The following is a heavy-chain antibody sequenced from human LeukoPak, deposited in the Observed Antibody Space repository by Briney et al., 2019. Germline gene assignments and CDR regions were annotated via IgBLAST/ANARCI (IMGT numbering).Heavy chain of an antibody. J-gene: IGHJ5*02. CDR1: GYSISSGYY. CDR2: IYHSGST. V-gene: IGHV4-38-2*02. D-gene: IGHD2-2*02. CDR3: ARGIVVPAAILENWFDP. Sequence: PSETLSLTCTVSGYSISSGYYWGWIRQPPGKGLEWIGSIYHSGSTYYNPSLKSRVTISVDTSKDQFSLKLSSVTAADTAVYYCARGIVVPAAILENWFDPWGQGTLVTVSS.